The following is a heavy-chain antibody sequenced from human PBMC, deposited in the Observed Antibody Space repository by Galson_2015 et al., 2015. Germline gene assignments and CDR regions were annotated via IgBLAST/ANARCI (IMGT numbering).Heavy chain of an antibody. Sequence: SLRLSCAASGFTFSNYQMNWVRQAPGKGLEWIAYIDISGTTIYYAESVMGRFTISRDSGRNSLYLQMNSLRADDTAVYFCARDVGRWGTSWYYFGLWGRGTLVTVSS. CDR3: ARDVGRWGTSWYYFGL. CDR2: IDISGTTI. J-gene: IGHJ4*02. D-gene: IGHD3-16*01. CDR1: GFTFSNYQ. V-gene: IGHV3-48*03.